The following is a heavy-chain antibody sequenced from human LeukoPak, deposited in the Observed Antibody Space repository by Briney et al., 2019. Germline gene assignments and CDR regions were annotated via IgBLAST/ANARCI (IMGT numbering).Heavy chain of an antibody. CDR1: GFTFSSYA. CDR3: ARMYCSSVTCYTDAFDM. Sequence: GGSLRLSCAASGFTFSSYAMSWVRQAPGKGLEWVSAISGSGGSTYYADSVKGRFTISRDNAKNSLYLQMSSLRAEDTAIYYCARMYCSSVTCYTDAFDMWGQGTMVIVSS. D-gene: IGHD2-2*02. CDR2: ISGSGGST. J-gene: IGHJ3*02. V-gene: IGHV3-23*01.